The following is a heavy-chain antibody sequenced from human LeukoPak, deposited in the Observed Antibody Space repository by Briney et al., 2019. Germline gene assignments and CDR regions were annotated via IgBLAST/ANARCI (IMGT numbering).Heavy chain of an antibody. J-gene: IGHJ6*03. V-gene: IGHV3-23*01. Sequence: GGSLRLSCAASGFTFSSYAMSWVRQAPGKGLEWVSAISGSGGSTYYADSVKGRFTISRDNSKNTLYLQMNSLRAADTAIYYCATGSFDIYYYYYMDVWGKGTTVTISS. CDR3: ATGSFDIYYYYYMDV. CDR1: GFTFSSYA. CDR2: ISGSGGST. D-gene: IGHD3-9*01.